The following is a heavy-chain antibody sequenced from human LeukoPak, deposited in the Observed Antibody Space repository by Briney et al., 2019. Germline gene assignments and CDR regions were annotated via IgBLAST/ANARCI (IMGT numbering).Heavy chain of an antibody. CDR1: GFTFSSYS. CDR3: ARFSSGWPPSGFDY. CDR2: ITSSGRYI. Sequence: PGGSLRLSCAASGFTFSSYSMNWVRQAPEKGLEWVSSITSSGRYIYYADSVKGRFTISRDNAKNTLYLQMNSLRVEDTAVYYCARFSSGWPPSGFDYWGQGTLVTVSS. J-gene: IGHJ4*02. V-gene: IGHV3-21*01. D-gene: IGHD6-19*01.